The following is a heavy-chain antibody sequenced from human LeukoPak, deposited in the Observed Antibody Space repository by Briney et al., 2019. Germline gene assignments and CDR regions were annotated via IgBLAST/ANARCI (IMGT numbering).Heavy chain of an antibody. Sequence: GSLRLSCAASGFTFSRNGMHWVRQAPGKGLEWVAIISYDGSNKYYVDSVKGRFSISRDNSKNTLYLQMNSLRAEDTALYYCAKLEGYCSSSTCHGNWYFDRWGRGTLVTVSS. V-gene: IGHV3-30*18. D-gene: IGHD2-2*01. CDR1: GFTFSRNG. J-gene: IGHJ2*01. CDR2: ISYDGSNK. CDR3: AKLEGYCSSSTCHGNWYFDR.